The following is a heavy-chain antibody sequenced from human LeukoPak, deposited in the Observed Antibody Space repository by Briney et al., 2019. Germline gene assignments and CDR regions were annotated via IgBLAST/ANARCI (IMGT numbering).Heavy chain of an antibody. CDR1: GFTFSSYE. Sequence: PGGSLRLSCAASGFTFSSYEMNWVRQAPGKGLEWVSYISSSGSTIYYADSVKGRFTISRDNAKNSLYLQMNSLRAEDTAVYYCARESIGITMVRGAMSPFDYWGQGTLVTVSS. D-gene: IGHD3-10*01. CDR2: ISSSGSTI. CDR3: ARESIGITMVRGAMSPFDY. J-gene: IGHJ4*02. V-gene: IGHV3-48*03.